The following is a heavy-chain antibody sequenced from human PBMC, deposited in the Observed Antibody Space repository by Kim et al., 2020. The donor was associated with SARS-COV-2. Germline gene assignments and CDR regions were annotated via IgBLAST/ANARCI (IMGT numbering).Heavy chain of an antibody. V-gene: IGHV3-23*01. Sequence: GQGRINISRDNSKNTLYLQMTSLRAEDTAVYYCAKDPYYDFWSGYYFDYWGQGTLVTVSS. D-gene: IGHD3-3*01. J-gene: IGHJ4*02. CDR3: AKDPYYDFWSGYYFDY.